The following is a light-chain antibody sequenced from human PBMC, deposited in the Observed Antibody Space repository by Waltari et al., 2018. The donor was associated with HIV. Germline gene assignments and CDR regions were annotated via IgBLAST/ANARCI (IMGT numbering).Light chain of an antibody. J-gene: IGLJ2*01. V-gene: IGLV1-40*01. CDR2: GNT. CDR1: NSNIGAGYD. Sequence: QSVLTQPPSVSGAPGQRVTISCTGTNSNIGAGYDVHWYQHIPGTAPKLLSYGNTKRPLGVPYRISGSKSATSASLAITGLQAEDEGDYYCQSYDSSLSGPIFGGGTKLTVL. CDR3: QSYDSSLSGPI.